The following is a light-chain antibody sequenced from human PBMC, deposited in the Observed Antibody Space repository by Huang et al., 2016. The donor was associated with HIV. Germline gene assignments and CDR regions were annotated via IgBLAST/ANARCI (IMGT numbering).Light chain of an antibody. CDR2: GAV. J-gene: IGKJ1*01. CDR3: QQYGSSPLT. V-gene: IGKV3-20*01. Sequence: ELVLRQSPGTLSLSPGERATLSCRASQSVASSYLAWYQQKPGQTPRLLIAGAVNRDTGIPDRFGGSGSGTDFTLTISRLEPEDFAVYYCQQYGSSPLTFGQGTKVEMK. CDR1: QSVASSY.